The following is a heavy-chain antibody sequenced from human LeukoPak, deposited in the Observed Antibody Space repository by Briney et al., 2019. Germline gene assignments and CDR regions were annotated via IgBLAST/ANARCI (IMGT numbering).Heavy chain of an antibody. J-gene: IGHJ4*02. CDR1: GFTFSHFW. CDR3: ARDNVGATPFDY. Sequence: GGSLGLSCAASGFTFSHFWMSWVRQAPGKGLEWVANINLDGTERHYVDSVKGRFTSSRDNARKSLYLQMNSLRDEDTAVYYCARDNVGATPFDYWGQGTLVTVSS. D-gene: IGHD1-26*01. V-gene: IGHV3-7*05. CDR2: INLDGTER.